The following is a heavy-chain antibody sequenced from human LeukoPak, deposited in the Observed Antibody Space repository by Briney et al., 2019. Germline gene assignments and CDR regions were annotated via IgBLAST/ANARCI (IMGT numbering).Heavy chain of an antibody. D-gene: IGHD6-13*01. J-gene: IGHJ6*03. CDR2: IYYSGST. CDR1: GGSISSYY. V-gene: IGHV4-59*01. CDR3: AREVAAAGTEGTWDYYYYMDV. Sequence: SETLSLTCTVSGGSISSYYWSWIRQPPGKGLEWIGDIYYSGSTNYNPSLKSRVTISVETSKNQFSLKLSSGTAADTAVYYCAREVAAAGTEGTWDYYYYMDVWGKGTTVTVSS.